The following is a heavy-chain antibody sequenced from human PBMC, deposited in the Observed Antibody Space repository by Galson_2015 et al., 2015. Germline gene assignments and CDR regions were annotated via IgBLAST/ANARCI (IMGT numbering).Heavy chain of an antibody. Sequence: SLRLSCAASGFTFSDYYMSWIRQAPGKGLEWVSYISSSGSTIYYADSVKGRFTISRDNAKNSLYLQMNSLRAEDTAVYYCARERLLIVGATTDYFDYWGQGTLVTVSS. V-gene: IGHV3-11*01. CDR3: ARERLLIVGATTDYFDY. CDR2: ISSSGSTI. CDR1: GFTFSDYY. D-gene: IGHD1-26*01. J-gene: IGHJ4*02.